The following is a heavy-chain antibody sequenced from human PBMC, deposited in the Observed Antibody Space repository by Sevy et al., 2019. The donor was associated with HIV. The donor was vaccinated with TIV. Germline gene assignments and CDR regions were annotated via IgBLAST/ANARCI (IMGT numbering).Heavy chain of an antibody. V-gene: IGHV3-53*01. CDR2: LNSAGST. CDR3: ARDPPKGSRGSWFDS. D-gene: IGHD3-10*01. J-gene: IGHJ5*01. Sequence: VGSLRLSCAASGLTVSSNYMSWVRQAPGKELEWVSTLNSAGSTFYAESVKGRFTISRDNSKNTLYLLMNSLRAEDTAGYYCARDPPKGSRGSWFDSWGQGTLVTVSS. CDR1: GLTVSSNY.